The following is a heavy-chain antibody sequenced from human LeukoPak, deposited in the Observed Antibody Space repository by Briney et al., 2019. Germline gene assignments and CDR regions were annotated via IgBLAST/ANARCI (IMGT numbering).Heavy chain of an antibody. J-gene: IGHJ4*02. V-gene: IGHV1-2*02. CDR3: ARKGGYYDY. Sequence: ASVTLSCKTSGYSFTGYYIHWVRQAPGQGLEWMGWINPSNGGTVYAQRFQGRVTMTGDTAITTVYMELGRLESDDTAVYYCARKGGYYDYWGQGTLVTVSS. CDR1: GYSFTGYY. CDR2: INPSNGGT. D-gene: IGHD2-15*01.